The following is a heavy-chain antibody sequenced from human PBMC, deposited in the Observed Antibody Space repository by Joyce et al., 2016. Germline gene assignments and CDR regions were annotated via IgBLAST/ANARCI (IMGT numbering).Heavy chain of an antibody. J-gene: IGHJ4*02. V-gene: IGHV1-18*01. D-gene: IGHD1-20*01. CDR2: ISAYDGRT. CDR1: GYTFTHYG. Sequence: QVQLVQSGAEVKKPGASVKVSCKTSGYTFTHYGISWVRQAPGQGLEWMGRISAYDGRTLYSRNLQGRVTMTTDTSTTTSYMELRGLRSDDTAIYYCARVLNWNSDYWGQGTLVTVSS. CDR3: ARVLNWNSDY.